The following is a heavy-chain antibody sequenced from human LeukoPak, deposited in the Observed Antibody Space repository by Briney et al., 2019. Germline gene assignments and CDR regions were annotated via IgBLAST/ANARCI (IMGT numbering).Heavy chain of an antibody. J-gene: IGHJ4*02. D-gene: IGHD4-11*01. CDR2: ISASGGSA. V-gene: IGHV3-23*01. Sequence: GGSLRLSCAASGFTFSSYAMSWVRQAPGKGLEWVSVISASGGSAYYTDSVKGRFTISRDDSKDTLYLQMNSLRAEDTAVYYCAKDHTVTTRGYFEWWGQGTLVTVSS. CDR1: GFTFSSYA. CDR3: AKDHTVTTRGYFEW.